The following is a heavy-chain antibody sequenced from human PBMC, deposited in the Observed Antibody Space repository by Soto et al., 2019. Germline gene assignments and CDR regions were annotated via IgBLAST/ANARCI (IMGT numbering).Heavy chain of an antibody. CDR2: INPNSGGT. Sequence: ASVKVSCKASGYTFTGYYMHWVRQAPGQGLEWMGWINPNSGGTNYAQKFQGRVTMTRDTSISTAYMELSRLRSDDTAVYYCARDTTAGTTLAFDIWGQGTMGTV. CDR3: ARDTTAGTTLAFDI. CDR1: GYTFTGYY. J-gene: IGHJ3*02. D-gene: IGHD1-7*01. V-gene: IGHV1-2*02.